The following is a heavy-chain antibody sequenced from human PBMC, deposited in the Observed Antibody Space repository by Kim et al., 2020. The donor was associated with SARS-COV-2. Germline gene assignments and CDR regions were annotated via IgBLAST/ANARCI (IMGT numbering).Heavy chain of an antibody. V-gene: IGHV3-15*01. D-gene: IGHD2-21*02. J-gene: IGHJ6*02. CDR2: IKSKPNGGTS. CDR1: GFNFSNAW. Sequence: GGSLRLSCVASGFNFSNAWLNWVRQAPGKGLEWVGRIKSKPNGGTSGYCAHVQGRFTISSYDSKNMLYLQMNSLKTEDTALYYCTDDLGDYCGGDCYSRVWGRGTTVTVSS. CDR3: TDDLGDYCGGDCYSRV.